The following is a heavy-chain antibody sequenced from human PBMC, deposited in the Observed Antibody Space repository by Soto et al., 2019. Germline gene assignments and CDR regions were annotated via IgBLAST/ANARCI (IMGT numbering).Heavy chain of an antibody. Sequence: XXTLSLPCTVSGGSISSNYWRWILQPPGKGLEWIGYIYYSGSTNYNPSLKSRVTISVDTSKNQFSLKLSSVTDADTAVYYCARFYCSSASCYFDSWGQGTLVTVSS. D-gene: IGHD2-2*01. J-gene: IGHJ4*02. CDR2: IYYSGST. V-gene: IGHV4-59*08. CDR1: GGSISSNY. CDR3: ARFYCSSASCYFDS.